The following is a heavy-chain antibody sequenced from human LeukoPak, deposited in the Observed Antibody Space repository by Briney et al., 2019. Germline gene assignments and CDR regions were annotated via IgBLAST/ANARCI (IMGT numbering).Heavy chain of an antibody. Sequence: GASVKVSCKASGYTFTGYYMHWVRQAPGQGLEWMGWISAYSGNTNYAQKVQGRVTMTTHTSTSTAYMELRSLRSDDAAVYYCARGDGSGWPNFDYWGQGTLVTVSS. J-gene: IGHJ4*02. CDR1: GYTFTGYY. D-gene: IGHD6-19*01. CDR2: ISAYSGNT. V-gene: IGHV1-18*04. CDR3: ARGDGSGWPNFDY.